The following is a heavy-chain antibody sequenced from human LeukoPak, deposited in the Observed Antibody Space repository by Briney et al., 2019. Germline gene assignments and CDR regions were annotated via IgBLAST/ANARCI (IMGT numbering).Heavy chain of an antibody. J-gene: IGHJ4*02. V-gene: IGHV1-2*02. CDR1: GYTFTGYY. D-gene: IGHD2-15*01. CDR2: TNPNSGGT. Sequence: ASVKVSCKASGYTFTGYYMHWVRQAPGQGLAWMGWTNPNSGGTNYAQKFQGRVTMTRDTSISTAYMELSRLRSDDTAVYYCARGGIVAATRGDYWGQGTLVTVSS. CDR3: ARGGIVAATRGDY.